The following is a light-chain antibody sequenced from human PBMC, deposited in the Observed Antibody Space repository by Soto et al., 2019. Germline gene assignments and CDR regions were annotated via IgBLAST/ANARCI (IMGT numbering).Light chain of an antibody. Sequence: DIQMTQSPSTLSASVGDRVTITCRASQSISSWLDWYQQKPGKAPKLLIYDASSLESGVPSRFSGCGSGTKFSLTISSLQPDVFATCYCQQYNSYSVTFGQGTKVEIK. CDR3: QQYNSYSVT. V-gene: IGKV1-5*01. CDR1: QSISSW. CDR2: DAS. J-gene: IGKJ1*01.